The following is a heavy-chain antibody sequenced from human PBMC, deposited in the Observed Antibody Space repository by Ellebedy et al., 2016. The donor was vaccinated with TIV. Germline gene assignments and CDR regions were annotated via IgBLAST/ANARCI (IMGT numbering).Heavy chain of an antibody. CDR1: GFTFSSYA. Sequence: GESLKISXAASGFTFSSYAMSWVRQAPGKGLEWISAISGSGGSTYYADSVKGRFTISRDNSKNTLYLQMNSLRAEDTAVYYCAGDGDYYYYGMDVWGQGTTVTVSS. D-gene: IGHD4-17*01. CDR2: ISGSGGST. V-gene: IGHV3-23*01. J-gene: IGHJ6*02. CDR3: AGDGDYYYYGMDV.